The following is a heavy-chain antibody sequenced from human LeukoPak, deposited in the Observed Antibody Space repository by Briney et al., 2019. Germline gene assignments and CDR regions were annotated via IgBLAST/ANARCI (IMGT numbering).Heavy chain of an antibody. CDR3: ARDSSRGSYWWDGDYYYGMDV. CDR1: GFTFSSYS. CDR2: ISSSSSYI. J-gene: IGHJ6*02. V-gene: IGHV3-21*01. Sequence: GGSLRLSCAASGFTFSSYSMNWVRQAPGKGLEWVSSISSSSSYIYYADSVKGRFTISRDKAKNSLYLQMNSLRAEDTAVYYCARDSSRGSYWWDGDYYYGMDVWGQGTTVTVSS. D-gene: IGHD1-26*01.